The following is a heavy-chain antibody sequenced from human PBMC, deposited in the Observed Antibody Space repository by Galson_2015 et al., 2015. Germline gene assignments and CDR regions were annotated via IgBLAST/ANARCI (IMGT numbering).Heavy chain of an antibody. D-gene: IGHD6-13*01. V-gene: IGHV3-33*01. J-gene: IGHJ4*02. CDR2: IWYDGSNK. CDR3: ARVVSSSWCLDY. Sequence: SLRLSCAASGFTFSSYGMHWVRQAPGKGLEWVAVIWYDGSNKYYADSVKGRFTISRDNSKNTLYLQMNSLRAEDTAVYYCARVVSSSWCLDYWGQGTLVTVSS. CDR1: GFTFSSYG.